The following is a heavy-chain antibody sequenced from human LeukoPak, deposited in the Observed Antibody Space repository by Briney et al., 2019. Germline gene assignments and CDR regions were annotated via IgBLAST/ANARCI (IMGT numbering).Heavy chain of an antibody. Sequence: QSGGSLRLSCAASGFTFSNYWMHWVRQAPGKGLEWVAVISNDGSNKLYGDSVKGRFTISRDNSKNTLYLQMNSLRAEDTAVYYCARSDVDMAAWGQGTLVTVSS. CDR2: ISNDGSNK. CDR3: ARSDVDMAA. J-gene: IGHJ5*02. CDR1: GFTFSNYW. D-gene: IGHD5-12*01. V-gene: IGHV3-30*03.